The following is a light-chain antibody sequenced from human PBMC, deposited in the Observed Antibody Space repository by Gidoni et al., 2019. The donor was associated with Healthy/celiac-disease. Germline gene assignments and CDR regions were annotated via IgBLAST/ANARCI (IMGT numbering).Light chain of an antibody. V-gene: IGKV3-15*01. CDR2: GAS. CDR3: QQYNNWPPELT. Sequence: EIVMTQSPATLSVFPGESATLSCRASQSVSSNLAWYQQKPGQAPRLLIYGASTRATGIPARFSGSGSGTEFTLTISSLQSEDFAVYYCQQYNNWPPELTFGGGTKVEIK. J-gene: IGKJ4*01. CDR1: QSVSSN.